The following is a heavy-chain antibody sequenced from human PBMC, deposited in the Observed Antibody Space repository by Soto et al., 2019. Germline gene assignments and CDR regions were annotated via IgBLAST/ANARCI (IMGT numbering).Heavy chain of an antibody. D-gene: IGHD2-8*02. V-gene: IGHV4-34*01. Sequence: SETLSLTCAVYGGSFSGYYWSWIRQPPGKGLEWIGEINHSGSTNYNPFLKSRVTISVDTSKNQFSLKLSSVTAADTAVYYCARARTGDFDYWGQGTLVTVSS. CDR3: ARARTGDFDY. CDR2: INHSGST. J-gene: IGHJ4*02. CDR1: GGSFSGYY.